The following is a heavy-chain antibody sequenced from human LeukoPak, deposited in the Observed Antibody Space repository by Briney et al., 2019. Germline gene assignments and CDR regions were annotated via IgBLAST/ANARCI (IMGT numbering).Heavy chain of an antibody. D-gene: IGHD1-26*01. CDR1: GGTFSSYA. V-gene: IGHV1-69*01. Sequence: GSSVEVSCKASGGTFSSYAISWVRQAPGQGLEWMGGIIPIFGTANYAQKFQGRVTITADESTSTAYMELSSLRSEDTAVYYCARDIGIVGADMDDAFDIWGQGTMVTVSS. CDR2: IIPIFGTA. J-gene: IGHJ3*02. CDR3: ARDIGIVGADMDDAFDI.